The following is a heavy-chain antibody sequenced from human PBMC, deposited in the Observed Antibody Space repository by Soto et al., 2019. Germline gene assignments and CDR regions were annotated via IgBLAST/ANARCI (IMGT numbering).Heavy chain of an antibody. CDR3: AREDGSGSYYRPARYAFDI. CDR1: GFTFSSYA. J-gene: IGHJ3*02. Sequence: GGSLRLSCAASGFTFSSYAMSWVRQAPGKGLEWVSAISGSGGSTYYADSVKGRFTISRDNSKNTLYLQMGSLRAEDMAVYYCAREDGSGSYYRPARYAFDIWGQGTMVTVSS. D-gene: IGHD3-10*01. V-gene: IGHV3-23*01. CDR2: ISGSGGST.